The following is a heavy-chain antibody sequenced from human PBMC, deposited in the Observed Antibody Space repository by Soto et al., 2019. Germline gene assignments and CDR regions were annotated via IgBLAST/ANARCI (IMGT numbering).Heavy chain of an antibody. Sequence: QVQLVESGGGVVQPGRSLRLSCAASGFTFSSYAMHWVRQAPGKGLEWVAVVWCDGSNKYYGDSVKGRLTISRDNSKNTVYLQMNSRRAEDTAVYYCARDSGCSGGRCNCYYGMDVWGQGTTVTVSS. D-gene: IGHD2-15*01. J-gene: IGHJ6*02. V-gene: IGHV3-33*01. CDR2: VWCDGSNK. CDR3: ARDSGCSGGRCNCYYGMDV. CDR1: GFTFSSYA.